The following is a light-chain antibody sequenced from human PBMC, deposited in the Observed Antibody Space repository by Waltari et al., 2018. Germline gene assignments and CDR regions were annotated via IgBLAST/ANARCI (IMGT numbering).Light chain of an antibody. CDR1: SGHRSNI. V-gene: IGLV4-69*01. Sequence: QLVVTQSPSASASLRASVKLTCTLSSGHRSNIIAWLQQQPEKGPRYLMKVNSDGSHSRGDEIPDRFSGSSSGAERYLTISSLQAEDEADYYCQTGGHGTWVFGGGTKLTVL. CDR2: VNSDGSH. J-gene: IGLJ3*02. CDR3: QTGGHGTWV.